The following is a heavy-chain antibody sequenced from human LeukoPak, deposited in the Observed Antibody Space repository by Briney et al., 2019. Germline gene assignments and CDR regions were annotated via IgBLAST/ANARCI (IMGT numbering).Heavy chain of an antibody. CDR3: ASQLLLPFDY. CDR1: ADTFGSYV. D-gene: IGHD3-22*01. Sequence: SVKVSCKASADTFGSYVISWVRQAPGQELAWMRRNIPILGIEKDAQKLQGRVTISADTSTSTAYMELSNLRSEDTARYYCASQLLLPFDYWGQGTLVTVSS. CDR2: NIPILGIE. J-gene: IGHJ4*02. V-gene: IGHV1-69*04.